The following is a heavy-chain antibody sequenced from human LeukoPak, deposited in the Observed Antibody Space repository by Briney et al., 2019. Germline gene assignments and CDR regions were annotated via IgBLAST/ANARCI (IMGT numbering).Heavy chain of an antibody. D-gene: IGHD4-17*01. CDR3: ASYYGYYGSGMDV. V-gene: IGHV1-69*06. CDR2: TIPIFGTT. J-gene: IGHJ6*04. CDR1: GGTFSSYA. Sequence: SVTDSCMASGGTFSSYAISWVRQAPGQGLEWMGDTIPIFGTTNYAQTFQGSVTITADKSTSTDYMDLSTLTSQYTAVCYLASYYGYYGSGMDVWGEGTAVTVSS.